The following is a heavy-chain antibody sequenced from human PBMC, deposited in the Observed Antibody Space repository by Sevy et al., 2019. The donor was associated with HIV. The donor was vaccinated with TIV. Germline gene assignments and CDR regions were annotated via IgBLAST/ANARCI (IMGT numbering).Heavy chain of an antibody. CDR1: GGSISSYL. D-gene: IGHD2-21*02. CDR2: MYNTWST. V-gene: IGHV4-59*12. CDR3: ARNQTTAVLYAFDL. J-gene: IGHJ3*01. Sequence: SETLSLTCTVSGGSISSYLWSWIRQPPGRGLEWIRYMYNTWSTNYNPSLKSRFTISLDTSKNQFSLKLSPVTAADTAVYYCARNQTTAVLYAFDLWGQGTMVTVSS.